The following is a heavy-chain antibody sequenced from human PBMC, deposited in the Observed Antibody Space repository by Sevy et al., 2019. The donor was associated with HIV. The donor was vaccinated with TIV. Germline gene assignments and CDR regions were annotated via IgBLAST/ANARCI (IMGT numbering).Heavy chain of an antibody. Sequence: GGSLRLSCAASGFAFSTHAMHWVRQAPGKGLEWLAVISYEGTETFYAASVEGRFTISRDNSKNMLSLQINSLKPEDTAPYYCARYGGYSIKWYPLYWGHGTLVTVSS. V-gene: IGHV3-30-3*01. CDR3: ARYGGYSIKWYPLY. J-gene: IGHJ4*01. D-gene: IGHD1-26*01. CDR2: ISYEGTET. CDR1: GFAFSTHA.